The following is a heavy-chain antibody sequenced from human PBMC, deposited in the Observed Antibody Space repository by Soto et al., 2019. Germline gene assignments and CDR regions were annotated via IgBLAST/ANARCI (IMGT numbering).Heavy chain of an antibody. CDR3: ARDRIDFWSGYPTSRYYYGMDV. D-gene: IGHD3-3*01. J-gene: IGHJ6*02. V-gene: IGHV4-31*03. CDR1: GGSISSGGYY. CDR2: IYYSGST. Sequence: QVQLQESGPGLVKPSQTLSHTCTVSGGSISSGGYYWSWIRQHPGKGLEWIGYIYYSGSTYYNPSLKSRVTISVDTSKNQFSLKLSSVTAADTAVYYCARDRIDFWSGYPTSRYYYGMDVWGQGTTVTVSS.